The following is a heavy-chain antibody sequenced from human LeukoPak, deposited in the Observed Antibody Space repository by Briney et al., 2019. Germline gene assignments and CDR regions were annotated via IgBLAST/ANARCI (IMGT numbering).Heavy chain of an antibody. CDR1: GYPFTSYG. CDR2: ISAYNGNT. Sequence: ASVKVSCKASGYPFTSYGISWVRQAPGHGLEWMGWISAYNGNTKYAQNLQGRVTMTTDTSTSTAYMEPRSLRSDDTAVYYCARVRTDFWSGYFYNYFDYWGQGTLVTVSS. D-gene: IGHD3-3*01. J-gene: IGHJ4*02. V-gene: IGHV1-18*01. CDR3: ARVRTDFWSGYFYNYFDY.